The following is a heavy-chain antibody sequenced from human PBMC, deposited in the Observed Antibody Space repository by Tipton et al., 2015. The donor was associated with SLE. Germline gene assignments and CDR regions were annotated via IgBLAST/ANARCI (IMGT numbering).Heavy chain of an antibody. CDR3: ARAHYDFLTGLGPFYFDY. D-gene: IGHD3-9*01. J-gene: IGHJ4*02. Sequence: QLVQSGAEVQKPGASVRVSCKASGYTFTNYAITWVRQAPGQGLEWMGWISGNNGHTNSAQKFQDRVTMTTDTSTSTAYLELRSLKSDDTAVFYCARAHYDFLTGLGPFYFDYWGQGTLLTVSS. CDR1: GYTFTNYA. CDR2: ISGNNGHT. V-gene: IGHV1-18*01.